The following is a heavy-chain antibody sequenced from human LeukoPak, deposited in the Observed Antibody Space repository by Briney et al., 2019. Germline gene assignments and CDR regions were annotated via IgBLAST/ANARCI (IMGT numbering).Heavy chain of an antibody. V-gene: IGHV4-59*08. D-gene: IGHD3-10*01. J-gene: IGHJ4*02. Sequence: SETLSLTCTVSGGSISSHYWSWIRQPPGKGLEWIGYIYYSGSTNYNPSLKSRVTISVDTSKNQFSLKLSSVTAADTAVYYCARAGLETYYGKSYFDYWGQGTLVTVSS. CDR2: IYYSGST. CDR1: GGSISSHY. CDR3: ARAGLETYYGKSYFDY.